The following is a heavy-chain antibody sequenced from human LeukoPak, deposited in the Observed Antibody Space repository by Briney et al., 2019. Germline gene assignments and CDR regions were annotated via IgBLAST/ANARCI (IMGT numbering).Heavy chain of an antibody. V-gene: IGHV3-30*04. CDR3: ARGRGVVISAFDI. CDR1: GFTFSSYA. CDR2: ISYDGNNK. D-gene: IGHD3-22*01. J-gene: IGHJ3*02. Sequence: GESLRLSCAASGFTFSSYAMHWVRQAPGKGLEWVAVISYDGNNKYYADSVKGRFTISRDNSKNTLYLQMNSLRAEDTAVYYCARGRGVVISAFDIWGQGTMVTVSS.